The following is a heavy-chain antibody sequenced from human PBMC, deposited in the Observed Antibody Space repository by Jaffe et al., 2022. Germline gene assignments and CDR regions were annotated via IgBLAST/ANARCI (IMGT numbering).Heavy chain of an antibody. V-gene: IGHV1-69*05. Sequence: QVQLVQSGAEVKKPGSSVKVSCKASGGTFSSYAISWVRQAPGQGLEWMGGIIPIFGTANYAQKFQGRVTITTDESTSTAYMELSSLRSEDTAVYYCARDRYYGSGSYYNPTMDVWGKGTTVTVSS. D-gene: IGHD3-10*01. J-gene: IGHJ6*03. CDR2: IIPIFGTA. CDR3: ARDRYYGSGSYYNPTMDV. CDR1: GGTFSSYA.